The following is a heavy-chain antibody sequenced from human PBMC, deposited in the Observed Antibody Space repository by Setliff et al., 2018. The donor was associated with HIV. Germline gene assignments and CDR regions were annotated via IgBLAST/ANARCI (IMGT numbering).Heavy chain of an antibody. V-gene: IGHV3-33*01. CDR3: ARDPGIMVRGVIKGYYFDY. CDR1: GFTFRNYG. Sequence: QPGGSLRLSCTASGFTFRNYGMHWVRQAPGKGLEWVAVIWYDGSNKYYADSVKGRFTISRDNSKNTLYLQMNSLRAEDTAVYYCARDPGIMVRGVIKGYYFDYWGQGTLVTVSS. D-gene: IGHD3-10*01. CDR2: IWYDGSNK. J-gene: IGHJ4*02.